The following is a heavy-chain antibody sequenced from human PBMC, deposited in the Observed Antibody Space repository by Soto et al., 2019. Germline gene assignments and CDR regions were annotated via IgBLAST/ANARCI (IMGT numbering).Heavy chain of an antibody. CDR3: ARGNYYDSSGYYPLDY. CDR1: GYSFTSYW. CDR2: IYPGDSDT. D-gene: IGHD3-22*01. Sequence: GESLKISCKGSGYSFTSYWIGWVRQMPGKGLEWMGIIYPGDSDTRYSPSFQGQVTISADKSISTAYLQWSSLKASDTAMYYCARGNYYDSSGYYPLDYWGQGTLVTVSS. J-gene: IGHJ4*02. V-gene: IGHV5-51*01.